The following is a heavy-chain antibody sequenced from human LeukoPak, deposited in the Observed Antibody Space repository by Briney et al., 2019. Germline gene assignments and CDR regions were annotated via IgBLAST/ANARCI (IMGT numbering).Heavy chain of an antibody. Sequence: SETLSLTCTVSDGSIGSYYWSWIRQPPGKGLEWIGYIYYSGSTNYNPSLKSRVTISVDTSKNQFSLKLSSVTAADTAVYYCARGGWALPLYSLDVWGQGTTVTVSS. CDR1: DGSIGSYY. J-gene: IGHJ6*02. V-gene: IGHV4-59*01. D-gene: IGHD5-12*01. CDR3: ARGGWALPLYSLDV. CDR2: IYYSGST.